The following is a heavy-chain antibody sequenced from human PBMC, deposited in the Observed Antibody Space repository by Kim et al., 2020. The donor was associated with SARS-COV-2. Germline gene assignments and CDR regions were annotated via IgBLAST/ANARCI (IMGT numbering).Heavy chain of an antibody. CDR1: GFTFSSYA. D-gene: IGHD6-19*01. J-gene: IGHJ3*02. V-gene: IGHV3-23*01. Sequence: GGSLRLSCAASGFTFSSYAMSWVRQAPGKGLEWVSAISGSGGSTYYADSVKGRFTISRDNSKNTLYLQLNSLRAEDTAVYYCANDATGSGWYGAQNDAFVIWGQGSMITVSA. CDR3: ANDATGSGWYGAQNDAFVI. CDR2: ISGSGGST.